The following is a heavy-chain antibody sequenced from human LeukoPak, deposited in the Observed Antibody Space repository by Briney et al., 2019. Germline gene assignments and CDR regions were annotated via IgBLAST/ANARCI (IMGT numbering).Heavy chain of an antibody. J-gene: IGHJ6*03. Sequence: PGGSLRLSCAASGFTFSSYSMNWVRQAPGKGLEWVSSISSSSSYIYYADSVKGRFTISRDNSKNSLYLQMNSLRAEDTALYYCAKGSCTNGVCYPYYYYYMDVWGKGTTVTISS. CDR2: ISSSSSYI. CDR3: AKGSCTNGVCYPYYYYYMDV. D-gene: IGHD2-8*01. CDR1: GFTFSSYS. V-gene: IGHV3-21*04.